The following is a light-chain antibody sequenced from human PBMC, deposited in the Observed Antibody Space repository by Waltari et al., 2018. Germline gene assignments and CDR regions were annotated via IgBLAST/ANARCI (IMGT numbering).Light chain of an antibody. CDR2: GSS. CDR3: QQYGRSWNT. J-gene: IGKJ2*01. V-gene: IGKV3-20*01. Sequence: IVLTQSPGTLSLSPGERATLSCRASQSVRSNYLAWYQQRPGQAPRLLIHGSSSRATGIPDRFSGSGSGTDFTLTISRLGPEDFAVYYCQQYGRSWNTFGQGTKLEIK. CDR1: QSVRSNY.